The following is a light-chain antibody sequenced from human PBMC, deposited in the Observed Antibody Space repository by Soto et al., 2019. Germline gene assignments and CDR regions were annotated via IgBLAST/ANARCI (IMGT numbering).Light chain of an antibody. J-gene: IGLJ2*01. CDR2: GNS. CDR3: QSYDSSLGGSVV. Sequence: QPVLTQPPSVSGAPGQRVTISCTGTSSNIGIGYDVHWYQQLPGTAPKVLIHGNSVRPSGVPDRFSASKSGTSASLAITGLQAEDEADYYCQSYDSSLGGSVVFGGGTKVTVL. CDR1: SSNIGIGYD. V-gene: IGLV1-40*01.